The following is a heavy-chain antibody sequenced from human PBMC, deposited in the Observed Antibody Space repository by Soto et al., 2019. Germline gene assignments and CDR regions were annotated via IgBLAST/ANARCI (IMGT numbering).Heavy chain of an antibody. J-gene: IGHJ5*02. V-gene: IGHV3-23*01. D-gene: IGHD2-2*01. CDR3: ANDHRYCSSTSCSTPTRFDP. CDR1: GFTFSSYA. Sequence: EVQLLESGGGLVQPGGSLRLSCAASGFTFSSYAMSWVRQAPGKGLEWVAAISGSGGSTYYADSVKGRFTISRDNSKNTLYLQMNSLRAEDTAVDYCANDHRYCSSTSCSTPTRFDPWGQGTLVTVSS. CDR2: ISGSGGST.